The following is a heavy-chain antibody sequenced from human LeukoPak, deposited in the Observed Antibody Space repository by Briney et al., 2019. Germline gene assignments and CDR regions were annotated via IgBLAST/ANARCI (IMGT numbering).Heavy chain of an antibody. D-gene: IGHD5-18*01. CDR2: IYTSGST. CDR3: ARHSSSGLPNTSWFDP. CDR1: GGSISSYY. V-gene: IGHV4-4*09. Sequence: PSETLSLTCTVSGGSISSYYWSWIRQPPGKGLEWIGYIYTSGSTNYNPSLKSRVTISVDTSKNQFSLKLSSVTAADTAVYYRARHSSSGLPNTSWFDPWGQGTLVTVSS. J-gene: IGHJ5*02.